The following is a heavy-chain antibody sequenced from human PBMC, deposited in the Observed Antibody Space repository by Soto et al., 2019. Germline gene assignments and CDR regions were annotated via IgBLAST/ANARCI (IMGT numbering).Heavy chain of an antibody. J-gene: IGHJ5*02. CDR1: GGSISNYY. V-gene: IGHV4-59*08. Sequence: PSETLSLTCTVSGGSISNYYWSWIRQPPGKGLEWIGYIYYNGITNYNPSLKSRVTISVDTSKNQFSLKLSSVTAADTAVYYCARCRDGYNSARWFDPWGQGNLVTVSS. CDR2: IYYNGIT. D-gene: IGHD1-1*01. CDR3: ARCRDGYNSARWFDP.